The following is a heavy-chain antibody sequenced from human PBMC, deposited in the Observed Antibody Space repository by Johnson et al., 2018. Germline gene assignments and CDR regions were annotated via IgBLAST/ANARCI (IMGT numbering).Heavy chain of an antibody. V-gene: IGHV3-11*01. CDR3: VRCLWQRPAGAEYFYR. Sequence: QVPLVQPGGGLVKPGGSLGLSCAASGFTFTDYYMRWIRPAPGKGLEWVSYIRSSITTIVYAHSVTGRFTISSDNSQNTLYLQMNSLTADDTAGYYWVRCLWQRPAGAEYFYRWGQGTLVTVSS. CDR2: IRSSITTI. CDR1: GFTFTDYY. J-gene: IGHJ1*01. D-gene: IGHD3-16*01.